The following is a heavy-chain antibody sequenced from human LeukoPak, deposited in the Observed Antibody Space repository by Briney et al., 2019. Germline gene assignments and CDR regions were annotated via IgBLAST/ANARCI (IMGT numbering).Heavy chain of an antibody. CDR2: INPNSGGT. CDR1: GYTFTGYY. Sequence: ASVKVSCKASGYTFTGYYMHWVRQAPGQGLEWMGWINPNSGGTNYAQKFQGRVTMTRDTSISTAYMELSRLRSDDTAVYYCARSITMVRGVTTNTKPFDYWGQGTLVTVSS. V-gene: IGHV1-2*02. D-gene: IGHD3-10*01. CDR3: ARSITMVRGVTTNTKPFDY. J-gene: IGHJ4*02.